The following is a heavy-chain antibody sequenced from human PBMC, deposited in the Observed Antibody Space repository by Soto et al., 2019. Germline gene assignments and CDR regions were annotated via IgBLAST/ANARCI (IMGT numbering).Heavy chain of an antibody. CDR3: ARLHSSSPIYYYYMDV. V-gene: IGHV4-59*08. J-gene: IGHJ6*03. Sequence: SETLSLTCTVSGGSISSYYWSWIRQPPGKGLEWIGYIYYSGSTNYNPSLKSRVTISVDTSKNQFSLKLSSVTAADTAVYYCARLHSSSPIYYYYMDVWGKGTTVTVSS. CDR2: IYYSGST. CDR1: GGSISSYY. D-gene: IGHD6-6*01.